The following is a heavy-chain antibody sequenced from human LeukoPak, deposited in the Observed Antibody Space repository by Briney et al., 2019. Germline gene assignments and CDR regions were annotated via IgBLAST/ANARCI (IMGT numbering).Heavy chain of an antibody. Sequence: GGSLRLSCAASGFTFSSYAMSWVRQAPGKGLEWVSAISGSGGSTYYADSVKGRFTISRDNSKNTLYLQMNSLRAEDTAVYYCAKDECITSCWWSDYWGQGTLVTVSP. CDR1: GFTFSSYA. V-gene: IGHV3-23*01. J-gene: IGHJ4*02. CDR2: ISGSGGST. CDR3: AKDECITSCWWSDY. D-gene: IGHD2-2*01.